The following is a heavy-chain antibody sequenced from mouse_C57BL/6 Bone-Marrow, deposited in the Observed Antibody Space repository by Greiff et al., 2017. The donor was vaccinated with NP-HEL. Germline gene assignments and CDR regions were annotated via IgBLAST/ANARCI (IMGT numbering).Heavy chain of an antibody. CDR1: GYTFTSYW. V-gene: IGHV1-59*01. D-gene: IGHD1-1*01. CDR3: AREVDYYGSSYDWYFDV. CDR2: IDPSDSYT. J-gene: IGHJ1*03. Sequence: VQLQQPGAELVRPGTSVKLSCKASGYTFTSYWMHWVKQRPGQGLEWIGVIDPSDSYTNYNQKFKGKATLTVDTSSSTAYMQHSSLTSEDSAVYYCAREVDYYGSSYDWYFDVWGTGTTVTVSS.